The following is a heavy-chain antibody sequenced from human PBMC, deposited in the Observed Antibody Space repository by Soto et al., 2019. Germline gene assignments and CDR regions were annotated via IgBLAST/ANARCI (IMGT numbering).Heavy chain of an antibody. V-gene: IGHV1-3*01. J-gene: IGHJ4*02. CDR3: ATGRPIAAALGY. Sequence: QVQLVQSGAEVKKPGASVKVSCKASGYTFTSYAMHWVRQAPGQRLEWMGWINAGNGNTKYSQKFQGRVTITRDTSASTAYMELSSLRSEDTVVYYCATGRPIAAALGYWRQGTLVTVSS. D-gene: IGHD6-13*01. CDR1: GYTFTSYA. CDR2: INAGNGNT.